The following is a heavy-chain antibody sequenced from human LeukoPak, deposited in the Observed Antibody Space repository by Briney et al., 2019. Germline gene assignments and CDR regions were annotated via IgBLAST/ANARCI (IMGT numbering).Heavy chain of an antibody. J-gene: IGHJ4*02. CDR1: GYTFTGYY. CDR2: INPSGGST. Sequence: ASVKVSCKASGYTFTGYYMHWVRQAPGQGLEWMGIINPSGGSTSYAQKFQGRVTMTRDTSTSTVYMELSSLRSEDTAVYYCARDSAADTALDYWGQGTLVTVSS. CDR3: ARDSAADTALDY. V-gene: IGHV1-46*01. D-gene: IGHD5-18*01.